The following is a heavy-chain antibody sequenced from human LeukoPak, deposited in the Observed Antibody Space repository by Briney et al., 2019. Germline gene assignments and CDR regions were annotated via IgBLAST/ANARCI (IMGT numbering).Heavy chain of an antibody. CDR1: GFTFSSYG. CDR3: AREIPPGSGWYGGFDY. J-gene: IGHJ4*02. Sequence: QPGRSLRLSCAASGFTFSSYGMHWVRQAPGKGLEWVAVIWYDGSNKYYADSVKGRFTISRDNSKNTLYLQMNSLRAEDTAVYYCAREIPPGSGWYGGFDYWGQGTLVTVSS. CDR2: IWYDGSNK. V-gene: IGHV3-33*08. D-gene: IGHD6-19*01.